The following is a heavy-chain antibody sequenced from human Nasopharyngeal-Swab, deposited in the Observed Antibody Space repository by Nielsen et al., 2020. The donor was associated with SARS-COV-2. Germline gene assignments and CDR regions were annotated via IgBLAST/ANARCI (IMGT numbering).Heavy chain of an antibody. CDR2: ISYDGSNK. CDR3: AKATGGFGMDV. D-gene: IGHD3-10*01. Sequence: LKISCAASGFTFSSYGMHWVRQAPGKGLEWVAVISYDGSNKYYADSVKGRFTISRDNSKNTLYLQMNSLRAEDTAVYYCAKATGGFGMDVWGQGTTATVSS. J-gene: IGHJ6*02. V-gene: IGHV3-30*18. CDR1: GFTFSSYG.